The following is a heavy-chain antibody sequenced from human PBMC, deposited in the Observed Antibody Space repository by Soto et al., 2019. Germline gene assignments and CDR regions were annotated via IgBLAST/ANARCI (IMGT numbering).Heavy chain of an antibody. CDR2: IYSGGST. CDR1: GFTVSSNY. D-gene: IGHD1-7*01. J-gene: IGHJ6*03. Sequence: GGSLRLSCAASGFTVSSNYMSWVRQAPGKGLEWVSVIYSGGSTYYADSVKGRFTISRHNSKNTLYLQMNSLRAEDTAVYYCARVSLELLYYYMDVWGKGTTVTVSS. V-gene: IGHV3-53*04. CDR3: ARVSLELLYYYMDV.